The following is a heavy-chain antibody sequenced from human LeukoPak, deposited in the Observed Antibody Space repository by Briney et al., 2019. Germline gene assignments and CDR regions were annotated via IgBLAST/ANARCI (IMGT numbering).Heavy chain of an antibody. J-gene: IGHJ1*01. CDR1: GFTFSSYE. CDR2: ISSSGSTI. CDR3: ARGGTLEYFQY. Sequence: GGSLRLSCAASGFTFSSYEMNWVRQAPGKGLEWVSYISSSGSTIYYADSVKGRFTISRDNAKNSLYQQMNSLRAEDTAVYYCARGGTLEYFQYWGQGTLVSVSS. V-gene: IGHV3-48*03.